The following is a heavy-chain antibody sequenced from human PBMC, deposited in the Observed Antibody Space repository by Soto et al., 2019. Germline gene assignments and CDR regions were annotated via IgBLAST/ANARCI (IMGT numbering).Heavy chain of an antibody. CDR2: ISSTGSGT. J-gene: IGHJ4*02. Sequence: SXRLSCAASGFTFISYEMHWVRQAPGKGLEWISYISSTGSGTHYADSVKGRFTMSRDNTKNSVSLQMSSLRAEDTAVYYCVRDLHEPLATDALRVANWGQGSQVTVSS. CDR1: GFTFISYE. D-gene: IGHD2-15*01. V-gene: IGHV3-48*03. CDR3: VRDLHEPLATDALRVAN.